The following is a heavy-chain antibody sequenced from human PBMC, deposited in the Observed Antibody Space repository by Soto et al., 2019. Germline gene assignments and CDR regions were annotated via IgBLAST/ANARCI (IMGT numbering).Heavy chain of an antibody. Sequence: QVQLVQSESEVRKPGASVKVSCRASGYTFTSYGISWVRQAPGQGLEWMGWISAYNGNTNYAQRLQGRVTMTTDTSTNTPYMELRSLKSDDTAVYYCAREAFLGTVSLGYWGQGTRVIVSS. D-gene: IGHD4-4*01. CDR1: GYTFTSYG. CDR2: ISAYNGNT. V-gene: IGHV1-18*01. CDR3: AREAFLGTVSLGY. J-gene: IGHJ4*02.